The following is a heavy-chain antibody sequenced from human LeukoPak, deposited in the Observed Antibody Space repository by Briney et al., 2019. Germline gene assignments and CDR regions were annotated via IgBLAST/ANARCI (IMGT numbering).Heavy chain of an antibody. J-gene: IGHJ3*01. CDR1: GFTFSSYA. V-gene: IGHV3-23*01. Sequence: TGGSLRLSCAASGFTFSSYAMSWVRQAPGKGLEWVSGISGTGGSTYYADSVKGRLTISRDNSKNTLYLQMNSLRAEDTAAYYCAKNPSTLQTYDAFDVWGRGTLVTVSS. CDR2: ISGTGGST. CDR3: AKNPSTLQTYDAFDV.